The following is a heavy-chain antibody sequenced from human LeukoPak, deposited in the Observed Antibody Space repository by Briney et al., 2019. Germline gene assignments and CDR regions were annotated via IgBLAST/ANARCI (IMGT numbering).Heavy chain of an antibody. D-gene: IGHD1-26*01. J-gene: IGHJ3*02. CDR3: AATRPTYSGSYYGAFDI. Sequence: ASVKVSCKASGYTFTSYGISWVRQAPGQGLEWMGWISAYNGNTNYAQKLQGRVTMTTDTFTSTAYMELRSLRSDDTAVYYCAATRPTYSGSYYGAFDIWGQGTMVTVSS. CDR2: ISAYNGNT. CDR1: GYTFTSYG. V-gene: IGHV1-18*01.